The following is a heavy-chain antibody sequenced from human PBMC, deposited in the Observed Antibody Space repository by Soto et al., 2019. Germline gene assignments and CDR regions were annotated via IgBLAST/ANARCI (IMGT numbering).Heavy chain of an antibody. J-gene: IGHJ4*02. Sequence: GGSLRLSCAASGFTFSSYGMHWVRQAPGKGLEWVAVISYDGGNKYYADSVKGRFTISRDNSKNTLYLQMNSLRAEDTAVYYCAKDDSSSWYYFDYWGQGTLVTVSS. D-gene: IGHD6-13*01. CDR2: ISYDGGNK. V-gene: IGHV3-30*18. CDR3: AKDDSSSWYYFDY. CDR1: GFTFSSYG.